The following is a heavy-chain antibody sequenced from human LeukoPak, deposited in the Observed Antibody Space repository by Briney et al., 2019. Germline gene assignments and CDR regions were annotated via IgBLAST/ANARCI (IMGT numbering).Heavy chain of an antibody. CDR1: GGSISSYY. J-gene: IGHJ4*02. V-gene: IGHV4-59*01. D-gene: IGHD2-21*02. CDR2: ISYSGST. CDR3: ARDLGTAGRPNDY. Sequence: PWETLSLTCTVSGGSISSYYWSWIRQPPGKGLEWIGYISYSGSTNYNPSLKSRVTISVDTSKTHFSLKLNSVTAADTAVYYCARDLGTAGRPNDYWGQGTLVTVSS.